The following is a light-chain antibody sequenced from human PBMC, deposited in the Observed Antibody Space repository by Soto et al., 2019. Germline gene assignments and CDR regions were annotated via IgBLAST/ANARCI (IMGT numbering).Light chain of an antibody. CDR3: SSYAGSSPLYV. V-gene: IGLV2-14*01. Sequence: QSALTQPASVSGSPGRSITISCTGTSSDVGGYKFVSWYQQHPGKVPKLLIYEVTNRPSGVSNRLSGSKSGNTASLTISGLQAEDEADYYCSSYAGSSPLYVFGTGTKVTVL. CDR1: SSDVGGYKF. CDR2: EVT. J-gene: IGLJ1*01.